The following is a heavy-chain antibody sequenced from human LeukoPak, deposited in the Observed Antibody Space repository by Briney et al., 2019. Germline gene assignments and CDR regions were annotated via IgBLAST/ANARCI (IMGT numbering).Heavy chain of an antibody. D-gene: IGHD2-2*01. CDR3: ARDGSVTRYCSSTSCYLGY. V-gene: IGHV1-2*02. Sequence: ASVKVSCKASGYTFTGYYMHWVRQAPGQGLEWMGWINPNSGGTNYAQKFQGRVTMPRDTSISTAYMELSRLRSDDTAVYYCARDGSVTRYCSSTSCYLGYWGQGTLVTVSS. CDR2: INPNSGGT. J-gene: IGHJ4*02. CDR1: GYTFTGYY.